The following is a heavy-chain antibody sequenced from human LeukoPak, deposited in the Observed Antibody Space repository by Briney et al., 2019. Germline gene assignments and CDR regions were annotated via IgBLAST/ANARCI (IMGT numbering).Heavy chain of an antibody. CDR1: GFTFSNAW. Sequence: PGGSLRLSCAASGFTFSNAWMSWVRQAPGKGLEWVGGIKSKTDGGTTDYAAPVKGRFTISRDDSKNTLYLQMNSLKTEDTAVYYCTTDRPRPITMVRGVPDYWGQGTLVTVSS. CDR3: TTDRPRPITMVRGVPDY. D-gene: IGHD3-10*01. CDR2: IKSKTDGGTT. J-gene: IGHJ4*02. V-gene: IGHV3-15*01.